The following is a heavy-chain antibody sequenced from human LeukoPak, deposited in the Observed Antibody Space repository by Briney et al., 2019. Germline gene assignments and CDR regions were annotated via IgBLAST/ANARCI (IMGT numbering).Heavy chain of an antibody. D-gene: IGHD1-26*01. CDR3: ARESPGSSNFDY. CDR2: ISSNGGST. J-gene: IGHJ4*02. V-gene: IGHV3-64*01. Sequence: GGSLRLSCAASGSTFSSYAMHWVRQAPGKGLEYVSAISSNGGSTYYANSVKGRFTISRDNSKNTLYLQMGSLRAEDMAVYYCARESPGSSNFDYWGQGTLVTVSS. CDR1: GSTFSSYA.